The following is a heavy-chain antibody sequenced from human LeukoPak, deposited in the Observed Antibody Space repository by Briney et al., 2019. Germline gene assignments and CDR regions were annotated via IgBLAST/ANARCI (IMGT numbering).Heavy chain of an antibody. CDR2: INAGNGNT. D-gene: IGHD3-3*01. V-gene: IGHV1-3*03. Sequence: ASVKVSCKASGYTFTSYAMHWVRQAPGQRLEWMGWINAGNGNTKYSQEFQGRVTITRDTSASTAYMELSSLRSEDKAVYYCARSPTIFGVVIKEFDYWDQGTLVTVSS. CDR3: ARSPTIFGVVIKEFDY. J-gene: IGHJ4*02. CDR1: GYTFTSYA.